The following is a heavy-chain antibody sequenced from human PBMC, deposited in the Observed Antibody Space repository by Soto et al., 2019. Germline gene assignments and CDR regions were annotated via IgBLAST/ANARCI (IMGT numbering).Heavy chain of an antibody. V-gene: IGHV6-1*01. D-gene: IGHD6-13*01. CDR3: ARTIAAAGYFTYYYYGMDV. CDR1: GDSVSSNSAA. CDR2: TYYRSKWYN. J-gene: IGHJ6*02. Sequence: KQSQTLSLTCAISGDSVSSNSAAWNWIRQSPSRGLEWLGRTYYRSKWYNDYAVSVKSRITINPDTSKNQFSLQLNSVTPEDTAVYYCARTIAAAGYFTYYYYGMDVWGQGTTVTVSS.